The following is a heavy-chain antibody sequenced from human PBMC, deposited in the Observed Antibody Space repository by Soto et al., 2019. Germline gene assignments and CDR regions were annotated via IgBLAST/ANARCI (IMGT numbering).Heavy chain of an antibody. CDR2: INSDGSST. CDR3: ARVQDGGYDSAYDY. V-gene: IGHV3-74*01. CDR1: GFTFSSFW. Sequence: PGGSLRLSCAASGFTFSSFWMHWVRQAPGKGLVWVSRINSDGSSTSYADSVKGRFTISRDNAKNTLYLQMNSLRAEDTAVYYCARVQDGGYDSAYDYWGQGCLVAVSS. D-gene: IGHD5-12*01. J-gene: IGHJ4*02.